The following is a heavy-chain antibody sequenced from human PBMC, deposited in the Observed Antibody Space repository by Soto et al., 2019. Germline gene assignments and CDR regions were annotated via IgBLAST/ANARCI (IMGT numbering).Heavy chain of an antibody. CDR1: GFTFSIYG. V-gene: IGHV3-33*01. CDR2: IWYDGSNK. J-gene: IGHJ4*02. Sequence: ALRLSCAASGFTFSIYGMHWVRQAPGKGLEWVAVIWYDGSNKYYADSVKGRFTISRDNSKNTLYLQMNSLRAEDTAVYYCARDPYSSSSGIDYWGLGTLVT. D-gene: IGHD6-6*01. CDR3: ARDPYSSSSGIDY.